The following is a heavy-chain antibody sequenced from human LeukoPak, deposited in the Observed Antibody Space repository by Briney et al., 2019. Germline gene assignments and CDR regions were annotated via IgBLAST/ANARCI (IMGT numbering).Heavy chain of an antibody. Sequence: KPSETLSLTCTVPGGSISGYYWNWIRQPPGKGLEWIGEINHSGSTNYNPSLKSRVTISVDTSKNQFSLKLSSVTAADTAVYYCARGTYAARRGHFDYWGQGTLVTVSS. CDR2: INHSGST. V-gene: IGHV4-34*01. CDR3: ARGTYAARRGHFDY. J-gene: IGHJ4*02. D-gene: IGHD6-6*01. CDR1: GGSISGYY.